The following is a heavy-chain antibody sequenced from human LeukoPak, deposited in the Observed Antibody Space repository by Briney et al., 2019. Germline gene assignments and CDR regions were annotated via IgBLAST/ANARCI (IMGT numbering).Heavy chain of an antibody. D-gene: IGHD3-3*01. Sequence: ETLSLTCTVSGGSISSYYWSWIRQPPGKGLEWVSVIYSGGSTYYADSVKGRFTISRDNSKNTLYLQMNSLRAEDTAVYYCARAPYYDFWSGYLQDWGQGTLVTVSS. CDR2: IYSGGST. CDR1: GGSISSYY. V-gene: IGHV3-53*01. CDR3: ARAPYYDFWSGYLQD. J-gene: IGHJ4*02.